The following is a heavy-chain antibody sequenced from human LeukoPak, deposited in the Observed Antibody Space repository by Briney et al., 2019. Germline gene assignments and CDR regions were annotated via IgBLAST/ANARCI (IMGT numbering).Heavy chain of an antibody. CDR2: INPNSGGT. V-gene: IGHV1-2*02. CDR3: ARLPLIMPGIAAAGTSGNWFDP. CDR1: GYTFTGYY. Sequence: ASVKVSRKASGYTFTGYYMHWVRQAPGQGLEWMGWINPNSGGTNYAQKFQGRVTMTRDTSISTAYMELSRLRSDDTAVYYCARLPLIMPGIAAAGTSGNWFDPWGQGTLVTVSS. D-gene: IGHD6-13*01. J-gene: IGHJ5*02.